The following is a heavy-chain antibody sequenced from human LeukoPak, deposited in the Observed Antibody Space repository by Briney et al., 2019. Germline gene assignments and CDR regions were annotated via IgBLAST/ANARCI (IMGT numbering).Heavy chain of an antibody. J-gene: IGHJ4*02. Sequence: ASVKVSCKASGYTFSIYGITWVRQAPGQGLEWMGWISAHTGKSDYAQKFQNRVTMTADTATSKAYMELRSLGSDDTAVYYCARDGKGRFDFRENDYWGQGTLVTVSS. V-gene: IGHV1-18*01. D-gene: IGHD3-3*01. CDR3: ARDGKGRFDFRENDY. CDR1: GYTFSIYG. CDR2: ISAHTGKS.